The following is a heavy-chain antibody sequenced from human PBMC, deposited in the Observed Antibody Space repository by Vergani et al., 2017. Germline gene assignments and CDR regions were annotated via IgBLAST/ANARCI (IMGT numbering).Heavy chain of an antibody. V-gene: IGHV1-8*03. J-gene: IGHJ6*02. Sequence: QVQLVQSGAEVKKPGASVKVSRKASGYTFTSYDINWVRQATGQGLEWMGWMNPNSGNTGYAQKFQGRVTITRNTSISTAYMELSSLRSEDTAVYYCARLRIVGATDYYYGMDVWGQGTTVTVSS. CDR2: MNPNSGNT. CDR3: ARLRIVGATDYYYGMDV. CDR1: GYTFTSYD. D-gene: IGHD1-26*01.